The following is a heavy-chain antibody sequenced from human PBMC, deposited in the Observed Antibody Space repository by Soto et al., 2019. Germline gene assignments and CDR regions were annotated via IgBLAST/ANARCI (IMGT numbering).Heavy chain of an antibody. D-gene: IGHD3-16*01. V-gene: IGHV1-18*04. CDR1: GYTFTNHG. CDR2: INPYNANT. Sequence: QVQLVQSGTEVKKPGASVKVSCKTSGYTFTNHGINWVRQAPGQGLEWMGGINPYNANTNYAQKLQGRVTMTTDTSTTTAYMDLRSLTSDDTAVSYCGRDRVAGIWGDEFDILGQGTVVTVSS. CDR3: GRDRVAGIWGDEFDI. J-gene: IGHJ3*02.